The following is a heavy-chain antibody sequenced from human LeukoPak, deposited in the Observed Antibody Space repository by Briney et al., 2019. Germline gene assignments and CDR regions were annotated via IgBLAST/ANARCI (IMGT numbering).Heavy chain of an antibody. CDR3: ARASPPSDGRAFDF. D-gene: IGHD2-15*01. Sequence: GGSLRLSCVGSGFTFSKYWMHWVRQAPGKGPVWVSRINSEGNITTYADSVKGRFTISRDNAKNTLYLQVNSLRAEDTAVYYCARASPPSDGRAFDFWGQGTVVTVSS. J-gene: IGHJ3*01. CDR2: INSEGNIT. CDR1: GFTFSKYW. V-gene: IGHV3-74*01.